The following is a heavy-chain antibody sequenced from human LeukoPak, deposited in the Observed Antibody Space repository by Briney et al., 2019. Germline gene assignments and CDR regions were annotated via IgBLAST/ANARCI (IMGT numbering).Heavy chain of an antibody. Sequence: GGSLRLSCAASGFTLSGYEMNWVRQAPGKGLEWVSYISTAGTIIYYADSVKGRFTISRDNAKNSLYLQMNSLRAEDTAVYYCARDGDCSSTSCLDYWGQGTLVTVSS. J-gene: IGHJ4*02. CDR2: ISTAGTII. CDR3: ARDGDCSSTSCLDY. CDR1: GFTLSGYE. V-gene: IGHV3-48*03. D-gene: IGHD2-2*01.